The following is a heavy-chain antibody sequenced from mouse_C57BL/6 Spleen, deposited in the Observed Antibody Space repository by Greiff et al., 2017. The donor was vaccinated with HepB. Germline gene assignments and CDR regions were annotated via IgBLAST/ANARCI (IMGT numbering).Heavy chain of an antibody. Sequence: QVQLQQSGAELVRPGTSVKVSCKASGYAFTNYLIEWVKQRPGQGLEWIGVINPGSGGTNYNEKFKGKATLTADKSSSTAYMQLSSLTSEDSAVYFCARGLRLYAMDYWGQGTSVTVSS. D-gene: IGHD2-4*01. V-gene: IGHV1-54*01. CDR1: GYAFTNYL. CDR2: INPGSGGT. J-gene: IGHJ4*01. CDR3: ARGLRLYAMDY.